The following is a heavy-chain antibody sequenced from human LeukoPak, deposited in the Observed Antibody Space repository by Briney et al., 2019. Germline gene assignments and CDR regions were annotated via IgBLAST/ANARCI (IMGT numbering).Heavy chain of an antibody. Sequence: ASVKVSCKASGYTFTSYGINWVRQAPGQGLEWMGWIRAYNGDTNYAQELQGRVTMTTDTSTSTAYMELRSLRSDDTAVYYCALLLWFGELPENWFDPWGQGTLVTVSS. J-gene: IGHJ5*02. D-gene: IGHD3-10*01. V-gene: IGHV1-18*01. CDR2: IRAYNGDT. CDR3: ALLLWFGELPENWFDP. CDR1: GYTFTSYG.